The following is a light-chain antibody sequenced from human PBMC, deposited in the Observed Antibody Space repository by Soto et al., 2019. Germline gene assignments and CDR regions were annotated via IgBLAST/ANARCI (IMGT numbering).Light chain of an antibody. CDR1: SSDVGSYNL. V-gene: IGLV2-23*01. CDR2: EGS. J-gene: IGLJ2*01. Sequence: LTQPASVSGSPGQSITISCTGTSSDVGSYNLVSWYQQHPGKAPKLMIYEGSKRPSGVSNRFSGSKSGNTASLTISGLQAEDEADYYCCSYAGSSTPVVFGGGTQLTVL. CDR3: CSYAGSSTPVV.